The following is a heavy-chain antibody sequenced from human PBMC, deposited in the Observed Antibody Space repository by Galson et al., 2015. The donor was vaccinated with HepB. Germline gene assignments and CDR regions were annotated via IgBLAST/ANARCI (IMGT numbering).Heavy chain of an antibody. Sequence: SVKVSCKASGYTFTSYYMHWVRQAPGQGLEWMGIINPSGGSTSYAQKFQGRVIMTRDTSTSTVYMELSSLRSEDTAVYYCARGSIFGVDANILDYWGQGTLVTVSS. V-gene: IGHV1-46*01. CDR2: INPSGGST. J-gene: IGHJ4*02. D-gene: IGHD3-3*01. CDR1: GYTFTSYY. CDR3: ARGSIFGVDANILDY.